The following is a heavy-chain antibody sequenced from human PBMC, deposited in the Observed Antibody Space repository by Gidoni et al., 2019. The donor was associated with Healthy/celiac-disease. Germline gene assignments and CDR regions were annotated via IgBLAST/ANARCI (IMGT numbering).Heavy chain of an antibody. Sequence: QVQLQQWGAGLLKPSETLSLTCPVYGGSFSGYYWSWIRPPPGKGLEWIGEINHSGSTNYNPSLKSRVAISVDTSKNQVALKLSSGTAADTAVYYCAREYWSGYYTGGWFDPWGQGTLVTVSS. CDR3: AREYWSGYYTGGWFDP. D-gene: IGHD3-3*01. CDR2: INHSGST. V-gene: IGHV4-34*01. J-gene: IGHJ5*02. CDR1: GGSFSGYY.